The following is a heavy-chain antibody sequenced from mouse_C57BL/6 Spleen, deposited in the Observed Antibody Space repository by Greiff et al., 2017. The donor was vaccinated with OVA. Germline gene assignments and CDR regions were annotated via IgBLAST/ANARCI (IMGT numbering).Heavy chain of an antibody. CDR3: TRDGGYLFAY. J-gene: IGHJ3*01. V-gene: IGHV1-15*01. CDR2: IDPETGGT. Sequence: VQLQQSGAELVRPGASVTLSCKASGYTFTDYEMHWVKQTPVHGLEWIGAIDPETGGTAYNQKFKGKAILTADKSSSTAYMELRSLTSEDSAVYYCTRDGGYLFAYWGQGTLVTVSA. CDR1: GYTFTDYE. D-gene: IGHD2-2*01.